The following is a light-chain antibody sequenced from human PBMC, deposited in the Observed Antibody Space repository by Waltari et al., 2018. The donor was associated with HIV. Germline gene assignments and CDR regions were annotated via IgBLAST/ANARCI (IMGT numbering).Light chain of an antibody. CDR2: HDN. Sequence: SYVLTQPPSVSVAPGKTATITRGGDKLGTKSVQWYQQRPGQAPVLVVYHDNNRPSGVPERFSGSNSGDTATLTISRVEAGDEADYYCQAWYHSDDPIFFGGGTQLTVL. CDR3: QAWYHSDDPIF. CDR1: KLGTKS. V-gene: IGLV3-21*03. J-gene: IGLJ2*01.